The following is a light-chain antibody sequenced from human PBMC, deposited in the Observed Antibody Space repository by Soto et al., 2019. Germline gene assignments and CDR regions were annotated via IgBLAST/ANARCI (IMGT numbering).Light chain of an antibody. V-gene: IGKV3-20*01. CDR2: DAS. CDR3: QQYASSPFA. J-gene: IGKJ2*01. Sequence: EIVLPQSPGTLSLSPGERATLSCRASQRISNSYLAWYQQKPGQAPRLLHYDASSRSTGIPDRVSGSGSGTGFTLTISRLEPEDFAVYYGQQYASSPFAFGQGTKVEIK. CDR1: QRISNSY.